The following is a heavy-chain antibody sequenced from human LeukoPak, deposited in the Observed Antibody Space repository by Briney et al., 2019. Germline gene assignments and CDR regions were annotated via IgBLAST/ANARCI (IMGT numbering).Heavy chain of an antibody. CDR2: ISYDGSNK. J-gene: IGHJ4*02. CDR1: GFTFSSYA. V-gene: IGHV3-30-3*01. Sequence: PGRSLRLSCAASGFTFSSYAMHWVRQAPGKGLEWVAVISYDGSNKYYADSVKGRFTISRDNAKNSLYLQMNSLRAEDTAVYYCARDLNPEAYWGQGTLVTVSS. CDR3: ARDLNPEAY.